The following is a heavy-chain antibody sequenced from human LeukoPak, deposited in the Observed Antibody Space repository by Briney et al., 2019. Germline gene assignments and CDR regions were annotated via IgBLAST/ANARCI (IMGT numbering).Heavy chain of an antibody. Sequence: ASVKVSCKVSGNTLTESSMHWVRQAPGQGLEWMGMIYPRDGSTSYAQKFQGRVTVTRDTSTSTVHMELSGLRSEDTAVYYCARDQEGFDYWGQGTLVTVSS. CDR3: ARDQEGFDY. V-gene: IGHV1-46*01. CDR2: IYPRDGST. CDR1: GNTLTESS. J-gene: IGHJ4*02.